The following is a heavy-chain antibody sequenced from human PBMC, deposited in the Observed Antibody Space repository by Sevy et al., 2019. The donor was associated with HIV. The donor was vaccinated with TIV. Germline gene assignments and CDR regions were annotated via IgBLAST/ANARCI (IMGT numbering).Heavy chain of an antibody. CDR3: TTAGPSVCWYDAFDI. Sequence: GGYLRLSCAASGFTFSNAWMSCVRQAPGKGLEWVGRIKSKTDGGTTDYAAPVKGRFTISRDDSKNTLYLQMNSLKTEDPAVYYCTTAGPSVCWYDAFDIWGQGTLVIVSS. V-gene: IGHV3-15*01. CDR1: GFTFSNAW. D-gene: IGHD6-13*01. CDR2: IKSKTDGGTT. J-gene: IGHJ3*02.